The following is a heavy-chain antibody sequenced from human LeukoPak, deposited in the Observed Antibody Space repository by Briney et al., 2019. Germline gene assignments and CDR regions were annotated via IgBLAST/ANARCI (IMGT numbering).Heavy chain of an antibody. V-gene: IGHV4-30-4*08. Sequence: TLSLTCTVSGGSISSGDYYWSWIRQPPGKGLEWIGYIYYSGSTYYNPSLKSRVTISIDTSKNQFSLKLSSVNAADTAVYYCARNTPGGYYDSSAYYWTGSAFDIWGQGTMVTVSS. CDR1: GGSISSGDYY. CDR2: IYYSGST. D-gene: IGHD3-22*01. CDR3: ARNTPGGYYDSSAYYWTGSAFDI. J-gene: IGHJ3*02.